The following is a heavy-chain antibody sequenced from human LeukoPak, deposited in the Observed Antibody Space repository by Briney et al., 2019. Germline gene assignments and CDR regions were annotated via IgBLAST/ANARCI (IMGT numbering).Heavy chain of an antibody. CDR3: AAVRGGDYFDY. Sequence: GASVKVSCKTSGYTFTYMHWVRQAPGQGLEWMGWINPNSGDTDYAQKLQVRVTMTRDTSISTAYMELSRLRSDDTAVYYCAAVRGGDYFDYWGQGTLATVSS. V-gene: IGHV1-2*02. D-gene: IGHD2-2*01. CDR2: INPNSGDT. CDR1: GYTFTY. J-gene: IGHJ4*02.